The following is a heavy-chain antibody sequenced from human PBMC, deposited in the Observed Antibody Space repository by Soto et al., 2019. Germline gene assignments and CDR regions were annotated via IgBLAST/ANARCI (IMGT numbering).Heavy chain of an antibody. D-gene: IGHD2-15*01. J-gene: IGHJ3*02. CDR3: ARVGGYCSGGSCYRAFDI. CDR2: IYYSGST. V-gene: IGHV4-59*01. CDR1: GGSISSYY. Sequence: SETLSLTCTVSGGSISSYYWSWIRQPPGKGLEWIGYIYYSGSTNYNPSLKSRVTISVDTSKNQFSLKLSSVTAADTAVYYCARVGGYCSGGSCYRAFDIWGQGTMVTVSS.